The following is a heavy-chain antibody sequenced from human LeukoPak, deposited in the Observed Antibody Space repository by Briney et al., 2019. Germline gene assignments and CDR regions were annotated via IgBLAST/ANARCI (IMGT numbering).Heavy chain of an antibody. D-gene: IGHD4-17*01. CDR1: GSCFDDYS. CDR3: AKDTDYGDYYYGMDV. J-gene: IGHJ6*04. Sequence: AESLRLSCAPSGSCFDDYSMHCVRQAPGKCLEWVSLISWDGGSTYYADSVKGRFTISRDNSKNSLYLQMNSLRAEDTALYYCAKDTDYGDYYYGMDVWGKGTTVTVSS. CDR2: ISWDGGST. V-gene: IGHV3-43D*04.